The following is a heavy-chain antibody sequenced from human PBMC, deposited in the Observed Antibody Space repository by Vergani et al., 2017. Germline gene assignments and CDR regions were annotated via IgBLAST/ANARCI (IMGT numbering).Heavy chain of an antibody. CDR3: ASSIAAAGTRFDY. Sequence: QVQLVQSGAEVKKPGASVKVSCKASGYTFTSYYMHWVRQAPGQGLEWMGIINPSGGSTSYAQKFQGRVTMTRDTSTSTVYMELSILRSEDTAVYYCASSIAAAGTRFDYWGQGTLVTVSS. CDR1: GYTFTSYY. J-gene: IGHJ4*02. CDR2: INPSGGST. V-gene: IGHV1-46*01. D-gene: IGHD6-13*01.